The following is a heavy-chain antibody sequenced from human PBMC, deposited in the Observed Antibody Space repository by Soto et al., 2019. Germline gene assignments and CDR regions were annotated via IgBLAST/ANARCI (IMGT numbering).Heavy chain of an antibody. V-gene: IGHV1-2*02. CDR1: GYTFSAYY. Sequence: GASVKVSCKTSGYTFSAYYMHWVRQAPGQGLEWMGWINPKSGGTLYAQKFQGRVTMTRDTSISTAYMEFSRLRSDDTAVYYCARGGTFAYDTSGYSVYWGQGTLVTVSS. CDR2: INPKSGGT. D-gene: IGHD3-22*01. J-gene: IGHJ4*02. CDR3: ARGGTFAYDTSGYSVY.